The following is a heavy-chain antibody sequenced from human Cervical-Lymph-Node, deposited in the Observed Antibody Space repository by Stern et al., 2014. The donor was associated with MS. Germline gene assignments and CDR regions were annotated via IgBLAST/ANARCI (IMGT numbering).Heavy chain of an antibody. CDR3: AKGGVGRWNYELDY. D-gene: IGHD1-7*01. CDR1: GFTFSSYA. J-gene: IGHJ4*02. V-gene: IGHV3-23*04. CDR2: ISGSGGST. Sequence: EVQLVESGGGLVQPGGSLRLSCAASGFTFSSYAMSWVRQAPGQGLEWVSAISGSGGSTYYADSVKGRFAISRDNSKNTLYLQMNSLRAEDTAVYYCAKGGVGRWNYELDYWGQGTLVTVSS.